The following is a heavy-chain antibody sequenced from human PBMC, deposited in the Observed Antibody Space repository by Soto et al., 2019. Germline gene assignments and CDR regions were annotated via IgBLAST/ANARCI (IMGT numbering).Heavy chain of an antibody. CDR3: SRSLKVLSGCFDP. Sequence: QVQLQESGPGLAKPSETLSLTCTVSGGSVGSVSYYWSWLRQPPGKGAEWIGYVYYSGSTKYNPSLESRVTISVDTSKNPFSLRLSSVTAADTAIYYCSRSLKVLSGCFDPWGQVTLVTVSS. V-gene: IGHV4-61*01. D-gene: IGHD6-25*01. CDR1: GGSVGSVSYY. J-gene: IGHJ5*02. CDR2: VYYSGST.